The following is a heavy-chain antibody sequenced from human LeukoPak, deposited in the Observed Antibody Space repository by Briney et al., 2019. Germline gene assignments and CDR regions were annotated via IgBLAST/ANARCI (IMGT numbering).Heavy chain of an antibody. D-gene: IGHD1-7*01. CDR2: INPSGDST. V-gene: IGHV1-46*01. Sequence: ASVKVSCKGSGYTFTSYYMHWVRQAPGQGREWMGVINPSGDSTSYAQKFQGRVNMTRHTSTSTVYMELSSLRSEHTAAYYCARFNWNYVNFDPGGQGTLVTVSS. CDR3: ARFNWNYVNFDP. CDR1: GYTFTSYY. J-gene: IGHJ5*02.